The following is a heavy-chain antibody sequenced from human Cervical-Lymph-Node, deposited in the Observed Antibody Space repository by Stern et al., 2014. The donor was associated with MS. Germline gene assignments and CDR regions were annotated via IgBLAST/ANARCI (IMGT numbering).Heavy chain of an antibody. CDR2: ITNVGST. CDR3: ARDTSSPERSDW. J-gene: IGHJ4*02. D-gene: IGHD1-1*01. Sequence: EVQLVESGGGVIQPGGSLRLSCTASGFTVSRDYMTWVRQAHGKGLEWVSLITNVGSTFYTDSVKGRFTIARDDSKNTVYLHMTSLRAEDTAMYYCARDTSSPERSDWWGQGTLVTVSS. CDR1: GFTVSRDY. V-gene: IGHV3-53*01.